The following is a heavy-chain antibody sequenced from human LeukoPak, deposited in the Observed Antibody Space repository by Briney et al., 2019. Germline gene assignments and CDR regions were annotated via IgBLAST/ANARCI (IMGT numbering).Heavy chain of an antibody. CDR1: GFTVSSNY. D-gene: IGHD6-19*01. Sequence: AGGSLRLSCAASGFTVSSNYMSWVRQAPGKGLEWVSAISGSGGSTYYADSVKGRFTISRDNSKNTLYLQMNSLRAEDTAVYYCAKDPGWPKSNWFDPWGQGTLVTVSS. CDR3: AKDPGWPKSNWFDP. CDR2: ISGSGGST. J-gene: IGHJ5*02. V-gene: IGHV3-23*01.